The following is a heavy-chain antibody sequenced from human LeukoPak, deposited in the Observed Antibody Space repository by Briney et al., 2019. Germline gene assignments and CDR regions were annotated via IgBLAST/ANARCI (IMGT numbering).Heavy chain of an antibody. V-gene: IGHV1-69*13. CDR1: GGTFSSYA. J-gene: IGHJ4*02. CDR2: IIPIFGTA. CDR3: ARVRPYYYDSSGPYYFDY. Sequence: ASVKVSCKASGGTFSSYAISWVRQAPGQGLEWMGGIIPIFGTANYAQKFQGRVTITADESTSTAYMELSSLRSEDTAVYYCARVRPYYYDSSGPYYFDYWGQGTLVTVSS. D-gene: IGHD3-22*01.